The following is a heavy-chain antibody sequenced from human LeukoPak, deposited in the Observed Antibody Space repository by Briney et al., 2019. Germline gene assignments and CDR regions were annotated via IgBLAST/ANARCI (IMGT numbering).Heavy chain of an antibody. CDR2: IFSDGTT. J-gene: IGHJ4*02. CDR3: AKTGGPWD. V-gene: IGHV3-53*01. CDR1: GFAVGSSF. Sequence: GGSLRLSCAASGFAVGSSFMTWVRQAPGTGLQWVSVIFSDGTTYYTDSVKGRFTISRDNSKNTLYLQLNSLRAEDTAVYYCAKTGGPWDWGQGTLVTVSS. D-gene: IGHD7-27*01.